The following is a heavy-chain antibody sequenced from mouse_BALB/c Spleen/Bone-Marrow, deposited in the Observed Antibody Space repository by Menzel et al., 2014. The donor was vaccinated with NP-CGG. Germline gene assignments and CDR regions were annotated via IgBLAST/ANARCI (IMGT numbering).Heavy chain of an antibody. CDR3: ARSFTTVVATPFDY. D-gene: IGHD1-1*01. CDR2: IWGAGST. Sequence: QVQLQQSGPGLVAPSQSLSITCTVSGFSLTGYGVNWVRQPPGKGLEWLGMIWGAGSTDYNSVLKSRLNISKDNSKSQGFLKMNSLQTDDTARYYCARSFTTVVATPFDYWGQGTTLTVSS. CDR1: GFSLTGYG. J-gene: IGHJ2*01. V-gene: IGHV2-6-7*01.